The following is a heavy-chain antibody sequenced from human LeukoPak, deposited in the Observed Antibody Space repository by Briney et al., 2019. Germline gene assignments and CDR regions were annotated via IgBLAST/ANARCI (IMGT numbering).Heavy chain of an antibody. D-gene: IGHD3-10*01. J-gene: IGHJ4*02. Sequence: GASVKVSCKASGYTFTGYYMHWVRQAPGQGLERMGWINPNSGGTNYAQKFQGRVTMTRDTSISTAYMELSRLRSDDTAVYYCARESAVVRGVMDYWGQGTLVTVSS. CDR1: GYTFTGYY. V-gene: IGHV1-2*02. CDR2: INPNSGGT. CDR3: ARESAVVRGVMDY.